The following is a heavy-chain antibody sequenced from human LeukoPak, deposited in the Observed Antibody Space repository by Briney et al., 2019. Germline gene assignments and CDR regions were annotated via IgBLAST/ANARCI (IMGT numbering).Heavy chain of an antibody. J-gene: IGHJ4*02. V-gene: IGHV4-4*07. D-gene: IGHD6-6*01. CDR1: GGSISGYD. CDR3: ARDHLGSSSPSVDY. Sequence: PSETLSLTCTVSGGSISGYDWSWIRQSAGKGLEWIGRIYTSGSTNYNPSLKSQVTMSVDTSKNQFSLKLSSVTAADTAVYYCARDHLGSSSPSVDYWGQGTLVTVSS. CDR2: IYTSGST.